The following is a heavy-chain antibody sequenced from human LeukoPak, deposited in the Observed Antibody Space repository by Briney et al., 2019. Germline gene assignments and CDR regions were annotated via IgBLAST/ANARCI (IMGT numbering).Heavy chain of an antibody. CDR1: GFAFRSYW. CDR3: ARSVGAFDY. J-gene: IGHJ4*02. D-gene: IGHD1-26*01. V-gene: IGHV3-7*01. CDR2: INQDGSEK. Sequence: GGSLRLSCAASGFAFRSYWMTWVRQAPGKGLEWVANINQDGSEKNYVDSVKGRFTISRDNSKNTLYLQMNSLRTEDTAVYYCARSVGAFDYWGQGTLVTVSS.